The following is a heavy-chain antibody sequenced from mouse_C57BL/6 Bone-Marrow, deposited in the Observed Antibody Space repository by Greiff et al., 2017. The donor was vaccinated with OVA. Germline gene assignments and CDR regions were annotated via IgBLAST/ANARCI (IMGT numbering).Heavy chain of an antibody. J-gene: IGHJ4*01. CDR2: ISYDGSN. Sequence: VQLQQSGPGLVKPSQSLSLTCSVTGYSITSGYYWNWIRQFPGNKLEWMGYISYDGSNNYNPSLKNRISITRDTSKNQFFLKLNSVTTEDTATYYCAENGMDYWGQGTSVTVSS. V-gene: IGHV3-6*01. CDR3: AENGMDY. CDR1: GYSITSGYY.